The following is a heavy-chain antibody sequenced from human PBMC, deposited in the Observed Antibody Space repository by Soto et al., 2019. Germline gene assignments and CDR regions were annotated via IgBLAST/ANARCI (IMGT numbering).Heavy chain of an antibody. CDR3: AREGYSYDPRKYYYYGMDV. CDR2: ISPYNGNT. D-gene: IGHD5-18*01. Sequence: GASVKVSCKASGYTFTNYGVSWVRQAPGQGLEWMAWISPYNGNTNYAQKLQGRVTMTTDTSTSTAYMELRSLRSDDTAVYYCAREGYSYDPRKYYYYGMDVWGQGTAVTVSS. V-gene: IGHV1-18*01. CDR1: GYTFTNYG. J-gene: IGHJ6*02.